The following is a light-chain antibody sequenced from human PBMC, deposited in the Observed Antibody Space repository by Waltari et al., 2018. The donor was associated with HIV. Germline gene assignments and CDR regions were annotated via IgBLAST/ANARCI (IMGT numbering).Light chain of an antibody. CDR3: CSYAGSSSSVV. CDR2: EVS. J-gene: IGLJ2*01. Sequence: QSALTQPASVSGSPGQSLTITCTGTTSDVGSYNLVSWYQQHPGKAPKLIIYEVSQRPSGVSDRFSGSKSGNTASLTISGLQAADEADYHCCSYAGSSSSVVFGGGTKVTVL. CDR1: TSDVGSYNL. V-gene: IGLV2-23*02.